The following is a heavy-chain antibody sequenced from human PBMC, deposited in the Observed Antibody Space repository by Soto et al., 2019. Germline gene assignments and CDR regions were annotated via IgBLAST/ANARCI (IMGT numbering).Heavy chain of an antibody. V-gene: IGHV4-59*08. J-gene: IGHJ5*02. D-gene: IGHD1-20*01. Sequence: SETLSLTCTVSGGSISSYYWSWIRQPPGKGLEWIGYIYYSGSTNYNPSLKSRVTISVDTSKNQFSLKLSSVTAADTAVYYCARLINNWNGWFDPWGQGTLVTVSS. CDR3: ARLINNWNGWFDP. CDR1: GGSISSYY. CDR2: IYYSGST.